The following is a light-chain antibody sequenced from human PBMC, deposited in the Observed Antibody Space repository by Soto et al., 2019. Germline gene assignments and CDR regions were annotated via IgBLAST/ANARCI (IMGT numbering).Light chain of an antibody. J-gene: IGKJ2*01. CDR2: AAS. V-gene: IGKV1-39*01. CDR1: QSISSY. CDR3: QQSGT. Sequence: DIQMTQSPSSLSASVGDRVTITCRASQSISSYLNWYQQKPGKAPKLLIYAASRLQSGVPSRFSGSGSGTDFTLTISSLQPEDFATYYCQQSGTFGQGTKLEIK.